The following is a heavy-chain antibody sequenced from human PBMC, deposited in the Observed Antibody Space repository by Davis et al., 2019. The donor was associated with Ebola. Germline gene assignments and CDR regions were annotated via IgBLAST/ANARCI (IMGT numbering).Heavy chain of an antibody. V-gene: IGHV3-30-3*01. CDR1: GFTFSSYS. J-gene: IGHJ4*02. Sequence: PGGSLRLSCGASGFTFSSYSIHWVRQAPGKGLEWVAVISYDGSNKYYADSVKGRFTISRDNSKNTLYLQMNSLRAEDTAVYYCAREGTAIFGVVNRYDYWGQGILVTVSS. CDR3: AREGTAIFGVVNRYDY. D-gene: IGHD3-3*01. CDR2: ISYDGSNK.